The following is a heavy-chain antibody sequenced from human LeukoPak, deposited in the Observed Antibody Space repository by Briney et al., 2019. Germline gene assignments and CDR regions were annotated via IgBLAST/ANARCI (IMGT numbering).Heavy chain of an antibody. CDR2: VHYDGSS. Sequence: GSLRLSCAASGLTVSDNYMSWVRQAPGKGLEWIGTVHYDGSSYYDTSLKSRVTISVDTSKNQLSLKLFFVTAADTAVYYCARHYCTGGPCYLDYWGQGTLVTVSS. V-gene: IGHV4-59*05. CDR3: ARHYCTGGPCYLDY. CDR1: GLTVSDNY. J-gene: IGHJ4*02. D-gene: IGHD2-8*02.